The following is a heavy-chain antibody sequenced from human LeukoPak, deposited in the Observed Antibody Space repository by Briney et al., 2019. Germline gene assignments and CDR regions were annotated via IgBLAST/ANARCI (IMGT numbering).Heavy chain of an antibody. V-gene: IGHV3-11*01. CDR1: GFTFSDYY. CDR2: ISSSGSTI. CDR3: ASKLSSSWYDY. D-gene: IGHD6-13*01. J-gene: IGHJ4*02. Sequence: RRSLRLSCAASGFTFSDYYMSWIRQAPGKGLEWVSYISSSGSTIYYADSVKGRFTISRDNAKNSLYLQMNSLRAEDTAVYYCASKLSSSWYDYWGQGTLVTVSS.